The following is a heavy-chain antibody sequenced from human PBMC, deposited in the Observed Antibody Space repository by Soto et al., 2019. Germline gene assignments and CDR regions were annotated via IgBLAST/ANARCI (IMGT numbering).Heavy chain of an antibody. CDR2: ISYDGSNK. CDR1: GFTFSSYA. CDR3: ARRSSPDYYYYYGMDV. J-gene: IGHJ6*02. V-gene: IGHV3-30-3*01. Sequence: GGSLRLSCAASGFTFSSYAMHWVRQAPGKGLEWVAVISYDGSNKYYADSVKGRFTISRDNSKNTLYLQMNSLRAEDTAVYYCARRSSPDYYYYYGMDVWGQGTTVTVSS.